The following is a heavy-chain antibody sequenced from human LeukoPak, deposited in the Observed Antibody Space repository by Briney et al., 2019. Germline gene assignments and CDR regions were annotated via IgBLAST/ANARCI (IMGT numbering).Heavy chain of an antibody. CDR2: ITSGGITT. J-gene: IGHJ5*01. Sequence: GGSLRLSCAASGFNFNDYYMTWIRQAPGKGLEWLPFITSGGITTSYADSVRGRFTISRDNANNFLFLQMNDLRADDTAVYFCATLRIGFDSWGQGTLVTVAS. V-gene: IGHV3-11*04. D-gene: IGHD2-21*01. CDR1: GFNFNDYY. CDR3: ATLRIGFDS.